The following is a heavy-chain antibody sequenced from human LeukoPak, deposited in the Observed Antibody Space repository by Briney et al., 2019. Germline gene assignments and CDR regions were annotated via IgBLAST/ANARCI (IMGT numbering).Heavy chain of an antibody. V-gene: IGHV3-23*01. J-gene: IGHJ4*02. CDR1: GFDLGTYD. CDR2: INPSGGT. Sequence: GGSLRLSCVASGFDLGTYDMAWGPQAPGRRLEWVAHINPSGGTYYADSVKGRFTISRDNSKNTLYLQMNSLRAEDTAIYYCAKGAHFDYWGQGTLVTVSS. CDR3: AKGAHFDY.